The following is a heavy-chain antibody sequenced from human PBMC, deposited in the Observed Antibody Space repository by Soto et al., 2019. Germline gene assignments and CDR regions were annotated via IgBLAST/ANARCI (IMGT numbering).Heavy chain of an antibody. CDR3: ARDDGIGCSGGSCYFDY. CDR1: GYTFTSYG. V-gene: IGHV1-18*04. D-gene: IGHD2-15*01. Sequence: QVQLVQSGAEVKKPGASVKVSCKASGYTFTSYGISWVRQAPGQGLEWMGWISAYNGNTNYAQKLQGRVTMTTDTSTSTAYMELRSLRSDDTAVDYCARDDGIGCSGGSCYFDYCGQGTLVTVSS. J-gene: IGHJ4*02. CDR2: ISAYNGNT.